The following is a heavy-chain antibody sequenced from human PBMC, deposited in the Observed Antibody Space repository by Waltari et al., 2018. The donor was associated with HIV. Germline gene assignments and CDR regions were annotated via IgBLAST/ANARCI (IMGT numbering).Heavy chain of an antibody. D-gene: IGHD2-21*01. Sequence: QITLKESGPTLVKPTQTLTLTCTFSGFSLSTSGVGVGWIRQPPGRALEWLALIYWNDNNHYSPSLKSRLTITKDTSKNKVVLTRTNMDPVYTATYYCAHSLFPGFYYWGQGTLVTVSS. CDR2: IYWNDNN. CDR3: AHSLFPGFYY. V-gene: IGHV2-5*01. J-gene: IGHJ4*02. CDR1: GFSLSTSGVG.